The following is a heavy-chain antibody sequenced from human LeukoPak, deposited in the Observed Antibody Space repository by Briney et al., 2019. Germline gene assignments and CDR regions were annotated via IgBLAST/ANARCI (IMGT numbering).Heavy chain of an antibody. Sequence: ASVKVSCKASGYTFTGYYMHWVRQAPGQGLEWMGWINPNSGGTNYAQKFQGRVTMTRDTSISTAYMELSRLRSDDTAVYYCARSILSNYYDSSGYSLTEFGYWGQGTLVTVSS. CDR1: GYTFTGYY. J-gene: IGHJ4*02. V-gene: IGHV1-2*02. D-gene: IGHD3-22*01. CDR2: INPNSGGT. CDR3: ARSILSNYYDSSGYSLTEFGY.